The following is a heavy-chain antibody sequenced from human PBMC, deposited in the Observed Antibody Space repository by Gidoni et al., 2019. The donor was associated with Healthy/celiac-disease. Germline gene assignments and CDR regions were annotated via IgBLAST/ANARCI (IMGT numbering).Heavy chain of an antibody. CDR2: IYYSGST. V-gene: IGHV4-39*01. CDR3: ARQDCSGGSCYSVFGFDY. Sequence: QLQLQESGPGLVKPSETLSLTCTVTGGSISSRSYYWGWIRQPPGQGLDWIGSIYYSGSTYYNPSIKSRVTISVDTSKIQFTLKLSSVTAADTAVYYCARQDCSGGSCYSVFGFDYWGQGTLVTVSS. D-gene: IGHD2-15*01. J-gene: IGHJ4*02. CDR1: GGSISSRSYY.